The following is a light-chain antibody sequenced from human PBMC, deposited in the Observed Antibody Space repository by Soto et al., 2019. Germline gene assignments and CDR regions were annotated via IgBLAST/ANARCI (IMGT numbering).Light chain of an antibody. J-gene: IGLJ2*01. V-gene: IGLV1-44*01. CDR1: SSNIGSNT. Sequence: QSVLTQPPSASGTPGQGVTISCSGSSSNIGSNTVNWYQQLPGTAPKLLIYSNNQRPSGVPDRFSGSKSGTSASLAISGLQSEHEADYYCAAWDDSLNGPVFGGGTQLTVL. CDR3: AAWDDSLNGPV. CDR2: SNN.